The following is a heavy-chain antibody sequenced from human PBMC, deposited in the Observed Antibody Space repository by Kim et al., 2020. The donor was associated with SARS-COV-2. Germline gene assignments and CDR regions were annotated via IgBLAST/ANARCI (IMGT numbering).Heavy chain of an antibody. CDR1: GGSISSGGYY. D-gene: IGHD4-17*01. CDR3: ARGRHDYGDYGQPGRTHYFDY. CDR2: IYYSGST. J-gene: IGHJ4*02. Sequence: SETLSLTCTVSGGSISSGGYYWSWIRQHPGKGLEWIGYIYYSGSTYYNPSLKSRVTISVDTSKNQFSLKLSSVTAADTAVYYCARGRHDYGDYGQPGRTHYFDYWGQGTLVTVSS. V-gene: IGHV4-31*03.